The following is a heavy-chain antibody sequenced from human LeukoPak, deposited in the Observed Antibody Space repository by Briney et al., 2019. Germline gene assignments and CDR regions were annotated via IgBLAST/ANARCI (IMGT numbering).Heavy chain of an antibody. CDR1: GGSISSGGYF. J-gene: IGHJ2*01. V-gene: IGHV4-31*03. D-gene: IGHD1-26*01. CDR2: ISYSGST. CDR3: ARDRAGAAPDRYFDP. Sequence: PSQTLSLTCTVSGGSISSGGYFWNWIRQHPGKGLEWIGYISYSGSTYYSPSLKSRVTISVDTSKNQYSLKLSSVSAADTAVYYCARDRAGAAPDRYFDPWGRGTLVTVSS.